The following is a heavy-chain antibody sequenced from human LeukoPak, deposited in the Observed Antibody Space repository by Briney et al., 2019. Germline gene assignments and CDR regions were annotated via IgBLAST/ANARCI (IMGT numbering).Heavy chain of an antibody. Sequence: PGGSLRLSCAASGFTFSSYGMHWVRQAPGKGLEWVAFIRNDGSNKYYEDSVKGRFTISRDNSKNTLYLQMNSLRAEDTAVYYCAKGPRVNVLDFDYWGQGTLVTVSS. CDR1: GFTFSSYG. D-gene: IGHD1-1*01. CDR3: AKGPRVNVLDFDY. J-gene: IGHJ4*02. CDR2: IRNDGSNK. V-gene: IGHV3-30*02.